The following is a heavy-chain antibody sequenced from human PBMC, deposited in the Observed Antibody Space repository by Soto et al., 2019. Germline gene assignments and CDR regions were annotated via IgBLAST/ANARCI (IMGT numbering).Heavy chain of an antibody. CDR3: TTLSWDASDWH. CDR1: GFTFNSYW. V-gene: IGHV3-7*03. Sequence: GGSLRLSCVTSGFTFNSYWMSWVRQTPGQGLECVARINHDGSDKNYVDSVRGRFTISRDNAKNSLFLQMNSLRADDTAVYYCTTLSWDASDWHWGLGALVTVSS. CDR2: INHDGSDK. J-gene: IGHJ4*02. D-gene: IGHD6-19*01.